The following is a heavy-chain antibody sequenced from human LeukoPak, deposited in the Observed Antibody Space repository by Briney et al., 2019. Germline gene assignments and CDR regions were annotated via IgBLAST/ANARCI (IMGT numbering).Heavy chain of an antibody. CDR3: ARDRYSYGPHFDY. V-gene: IGHV4-30-4*01. D-gene: IGHD5-18*01. CDR2: ISYSGGT. CDR1: GGSLSSGDSY. J-gene: IGHJ4*02. Sequence: SETLSLTCTVSGGSLSSGDSYWSWIRQPPGKGLEWIGYISYSGGTYSNPSLKSRVTISVDTSENQFSLKLSSVTAADTAVYYCARDRYSYGPHFDYWGQGTLVTVSS.